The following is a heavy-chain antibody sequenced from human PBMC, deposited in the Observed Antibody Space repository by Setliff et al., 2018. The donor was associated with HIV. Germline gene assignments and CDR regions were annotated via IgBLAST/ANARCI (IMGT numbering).Heavy chain of an antibody. Sequence: PSETLSLTCDVSGDSFTTTSHSWAWLRQPAGRGLEWIGHVYSRGNTDYNPSLASRVSILMSTSGIQFSLTLNSVTAADTAKYYCARGRLMGSSVLFFDFWGQGILVTVSS. V-gene: IGHV4-61*09. D-gene: IGHD2-21*01. CDR2: VYSRGNT. J-gene: IGHJ4*02. CDR3: ARGRLMGSSVLFFDF. CDR1: GDSFTTTSHS.